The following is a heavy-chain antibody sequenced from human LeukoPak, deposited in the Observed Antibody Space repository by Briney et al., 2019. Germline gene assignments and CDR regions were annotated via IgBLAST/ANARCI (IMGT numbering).Heavy chain of an antibody. CDR2: ISNSGST. D-gene: IGHD3-22*01. CDR3: ERVRWLHPYEYYYYMDV. V-gene: IGHV4-59*01. J-gene: IGHJ6*03. CDR1: DVSIKTYY. Sequence: PSGTLSLSCTVSDVSIKTYYWSWIRQPPGKGLEWLGVISNSGSTKYNPSPTSGVSPSVDTFKNQFSLTLNSVTAADTAEYYCERVRWLHPYEYYYYMDVWGKGTTVAVSS.